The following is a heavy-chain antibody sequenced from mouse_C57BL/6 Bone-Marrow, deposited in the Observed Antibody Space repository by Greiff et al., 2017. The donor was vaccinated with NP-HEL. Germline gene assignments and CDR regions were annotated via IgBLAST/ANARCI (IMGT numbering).Heavy chain of an antibody. Sequence: EVMLVESGGDLVKPGGSLELSCAASGFTFSSYGMSWVRQTPDKRLEWVATISSGGSYTYYPDSVKGRFTISRDNAKNTLYLQMSSLKSEDTAMYYCARHGYPFYWYFDVWGTGTTVTVSS. CDR2: ISSGGSYT. CDR1: GFTFSSYG. D-gene: IGHD2-2*01. CDR3: ARHGYPFYWYFDV. V-gene: IGHV5-6*01. J-gene: IGHJ1*03.